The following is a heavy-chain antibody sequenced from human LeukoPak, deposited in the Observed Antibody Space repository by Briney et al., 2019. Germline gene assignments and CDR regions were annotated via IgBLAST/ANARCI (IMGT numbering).Heavy chain of an antibody. CDR1: GYSFTDYY. CDR3: ARADFIDAGPYLIGP. CDR2: INTKTGRT. D-gene: IGHD3-3*01. Sequence: ASVKVSCKTSGYSFTDYYIHWVRQAPGQGLEWMGWINTKTGRTSTARKFQGRVAMTRDPSITTVYMDMAWLTSDDTAIYFCARADFIDAGPYLIGPWGQGTLVTVSS. J-gene: IGHJ5*02. V-gene: IGHV1-2*02.